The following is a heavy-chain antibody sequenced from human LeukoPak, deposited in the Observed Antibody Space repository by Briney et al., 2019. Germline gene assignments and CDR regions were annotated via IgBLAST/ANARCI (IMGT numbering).Heavy chain of an antibody. J-gene: IGHJ5*02. CDR2: IWYDGSNK. CDR3: ARPPYSSSWDPGWFDP. D-gene: IGHD6-13*01. CDR1: GFTFRSYG. Sequence: PGGSLRLSCAASGFTFRSYGMHWVRQAPGKGLEWVAIIWYDGSNKYYTDSVKGRFTVSRDNSKNTLYLQMNSLRAEDTAVYYCARPPYSSSWDPGWFDPWGQGTLITVSS. V-gene: IGHV3-33*01.